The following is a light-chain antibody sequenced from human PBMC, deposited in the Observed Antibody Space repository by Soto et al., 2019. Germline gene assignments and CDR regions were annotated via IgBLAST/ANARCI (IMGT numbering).Light chain of an antibody. V-gene: IGLV2-14*01. Sequence: ALTQPASVSGSPGQSITISCTGTSSDVGGYNYVSWYQQHPGKAPKFMIYEVSNRPSGVSNRFSGSKSGNTASLTISGLQAEDEADYYCSSYTSSSTLVVFGGGTKLTVL. J-gene: IGLJ2*01. CDR1: SSDVGGYNY. CDR2: EVS. CDR3: SSYTSSSTLVV.